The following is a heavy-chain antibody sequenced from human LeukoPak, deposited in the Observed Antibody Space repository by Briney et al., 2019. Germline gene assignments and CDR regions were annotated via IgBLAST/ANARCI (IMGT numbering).Heavy chain of an antibody. Sequence: GGSLRLSCAASGFTFSSCGFNWVRQAPGKGLEWVSSIGPTGTDRYYADSVRGRFTISRDNAKNSMYLQMNSLRAEDTAVYYCARDLTFSSGWNYWGQGTLVTVPS. D-gene: IGHD6-19*01. CDR3: ARDLTFSSGWNY. CDR1: GFTFSSCG. CDR2: IGPTGTDR. V-gene: IGHV3-21*01. J-gene: IGHJ4*02.